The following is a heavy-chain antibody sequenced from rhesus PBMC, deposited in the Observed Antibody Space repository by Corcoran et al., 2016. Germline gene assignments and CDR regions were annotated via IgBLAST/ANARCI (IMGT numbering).Heavy chain of an antibody. CDR2: MYSSGSSN. Sequence: QVQLPESGPGLVRPLETLSLTCAVSGGSISSNSWSLIRQPPGKGLEWIGDMYSSGSSNNDTHSIKSRVTRSVDTAKNQFSLKLSSVTAADTAGYYCARDLRTYGVDSWGQGVVVTVSS. CDR1: GGSISSNS. CDR3: ARDLRTYGVDS. D-gene: IGHD4-29*01. V-gene: IGHV4S11*01. J-gene: IGHJ6*01.